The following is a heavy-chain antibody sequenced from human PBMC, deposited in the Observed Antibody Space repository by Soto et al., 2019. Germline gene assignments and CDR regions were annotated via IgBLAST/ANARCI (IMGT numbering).Heavy chain of an antibody. J-gene: IGHJ4*02. V-gene: IGHV1-18*01. Sequence: QVQLLQSGDEVKEPGASVRVSCKATGYTFGSYGFSWVRQAPGQGLEWVGWVSDRDCYTNSARDFQGRVTFTTDTSTITADRDLTNLRSDDTAMYYFEIDFLDTCRVSNCIYFDYLGEGTLFTASS. D-gene: IGHD1-1*01. CDR3: EIDFLDTCRVSNCIYFDY. CDR1: GYTFGSYG. CDR2: VSDRDCYT.